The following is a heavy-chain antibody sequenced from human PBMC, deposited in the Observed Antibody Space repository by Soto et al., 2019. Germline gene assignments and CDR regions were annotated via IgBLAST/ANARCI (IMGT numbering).Heavy chain of an antibody. CDR1: GGSISSYY. CDR2: IYYSGST. Sequence: SETLSLTCTVSGGSISSYYWSWIRQPPGKGLEWIGYIYYSGSTNYNPSLKSRVTISVDTSKNQFSLKLSSVTAADTAVYYCARGVVVPAALDYWGQGTLVTVSS. D-gene: IGHD2-2*01. CDR3: ARGVVVPAALDY. V-gene: IGHV4-59*01. J-gene: IGHJ4*02.